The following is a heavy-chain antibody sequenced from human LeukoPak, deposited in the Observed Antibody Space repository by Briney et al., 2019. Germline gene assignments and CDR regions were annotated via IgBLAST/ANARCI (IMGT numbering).Heavy chain of an antibody. CDR2: MNPNSGNT. V-gene: IGHV1-8*01. D-gene: IGHD6-13*01. CDR1: GYTFTSYD. CDR3: ARGAYSSSWYPYYYYYYGMDV. J-gene: IGHJ6*02. Sequence: RASVKVSCKASGYTFTSYDTNWVRQATGQGLEWMGWMNPNSGNTGYAQKFQGRVTMTRNTSISTAYMELSSLRSEDTAVYYCARGAYSSSWYPYYYYYYGMDVWGQGTTVTVSS.